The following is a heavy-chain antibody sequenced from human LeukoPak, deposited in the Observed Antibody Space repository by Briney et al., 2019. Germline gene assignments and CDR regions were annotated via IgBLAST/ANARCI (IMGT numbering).Heavy chain of an antibody. CDR1: GGSFSGYY. J-gene: IGHJ5*02. V-gene: IGHV4-34*01. CDR2: INHSGST. D-gene: IGHD3-10*01. Sequence: KPSETLSLTCAVYGGSFSGYYWSWIRQPPGKGLEWIGEINHSGSTNYNPSLKSRVTISVDTSKNQFSLKLSSVTAADTAVYYCARTMVRASLRGFDPWGQGTLVTVSS. CDR3: ARTMVRASLRGFDP.